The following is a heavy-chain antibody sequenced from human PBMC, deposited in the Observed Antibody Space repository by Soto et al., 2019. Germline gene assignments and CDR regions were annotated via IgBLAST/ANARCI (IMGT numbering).Heavy chain of an antibody. CDR2: IYSEGNT. CDR3: ARRGGITMVRGGPYGMDV. V-gene: IGHV4-39*02. CDR1: GDSISSTGYY. J-gene: IGHJ6*02. D-gene: IGHD3-10*01. Sequence: ASETLSLTCTVSGDSISSTGYYWGWIRQPPGRGLEWIGVIYSEGNTYYNPSLKSRVTISVDTSKNHFSLNLSSVTAADTAVYYCARRGGITMVRGGPYGMDVWGQGTTVTVSS.